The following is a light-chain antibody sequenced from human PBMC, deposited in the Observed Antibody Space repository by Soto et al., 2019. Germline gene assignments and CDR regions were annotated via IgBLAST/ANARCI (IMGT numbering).Light chain of an antibody. CDR1: QSVDTW. CDR2: DAS. Sequence: IQMTQSLSTLSASVGDRVTITCRASQSVDTWLAWYQQKPGKAPKLLIYDASSLESGVPSRFSGRGSGTEFTLTISSLQPDDFGNYYCQQYESHSPLTFGGGTKVDI. CDR3: QQYESHSPLT. J-gene: IGKJ4*01. V-gene: IGKV1-5*01.